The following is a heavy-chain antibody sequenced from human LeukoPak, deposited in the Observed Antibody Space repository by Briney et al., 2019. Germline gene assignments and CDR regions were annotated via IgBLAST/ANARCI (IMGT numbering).Heavy chain of an antibody. J-gene: IGHJ4*02. Sequence: ASVQVSCKASGYNFTSYGISWVRQAPGQGLEWIGWISAYNGNTNYAQKLQGRVTMTTDTSTSTAYMELRSLRSDDTAVYYCAVAVAGISDLDYWGERALGTASS. V-gene: IGHV1-18*01. D-gene: IGHD6-19*01. CDR3: AVAVAGISDLDY. CDR1: GYNFTSYG. CDR2: ISAYNGNT.